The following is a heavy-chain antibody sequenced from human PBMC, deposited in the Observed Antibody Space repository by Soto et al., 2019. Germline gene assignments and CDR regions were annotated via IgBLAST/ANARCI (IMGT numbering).Heavy chain of an antibody. CDR2: IGIGYNI. J-gene: IGHJ4*02. CDR3: ASDQSWAFDN. CDR1: GFTLSNLH. D-gene: IGHD3-10*01. Sequence: EVQLVESGGGLVQPGGPLRLSCAVSGFTLSNLHMNWVRQAPGKGLEWISYIGIGYNIHYADSVEGRFTISRDNAKNSLYLQMNSLRDEDTALYYCASDQSWAFDNWGQGILVAVSS. V-gene: IGHV3-48*02.